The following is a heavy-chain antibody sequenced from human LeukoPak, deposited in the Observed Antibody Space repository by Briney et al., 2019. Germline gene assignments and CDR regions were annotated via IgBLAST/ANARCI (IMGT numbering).Heavy chain of an antibody. CDR3: ARTTYDFWSGPDAFDI. CDR2: ISAYNGNT. J-gene: IGHJ3*02. Sequence: ASVTVSCKASGYTFTSYGISWVRQAPGQGLEWMGWISAYNGNTNYAQKLQGRVTMTTDTSTSTAYMELRSLRSDDTAVYYCARTTYDFWSGPDAFDIWGQGTMVTVSS. D-gene: IGHD3-3*01. V-gene: IGHV1-18*01. CDR1: GYTFTSYG.